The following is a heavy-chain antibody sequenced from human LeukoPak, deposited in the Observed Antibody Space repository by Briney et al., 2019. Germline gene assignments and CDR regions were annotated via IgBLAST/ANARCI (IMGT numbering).Heavy chain of an antibody. CDR1: GGSLGGYS. D-gene: IGHD3-22*01. CDR3: ARSEMYYYDSSGYYPKYFQH. J-gene: IGHJ1*01. Sequence: SETLSLSCTASGGSLGGYSWSWLRQPAGKGLEWIARIYTSGSTNYNPSLKSRVTMSVDTSKNQFSLKLSTVTAADTAVYYCARSEMYYYDSSGYYPKYFQHWGQGTLVTVPS. CDR2: IYTSGST. V-gene: IGHV4-4*07.